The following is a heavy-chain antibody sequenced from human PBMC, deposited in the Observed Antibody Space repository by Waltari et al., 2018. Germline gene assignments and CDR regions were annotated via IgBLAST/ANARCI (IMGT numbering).Heavy chain of an antibody. Sequence: QVQLVQSGAEVKKPGSSVKVSCKASGGTFSSYAISWVRQAPGQGLEWMGGIIPILGIANYAQKFQGRVTITADESTSTAYMELSSLRSEDTAVYYCAWEGASSGWVRGPFFDYWGQGTLVTVSS. CDR2: IIPILGIA. V-gene: IGHV1-69*04. J-gene: IGHJ4*02. D-gene: IGHD6-19*01. CDR1: GGTFSSYA. CDR3: AWEGASSGWVRGPFFDY.